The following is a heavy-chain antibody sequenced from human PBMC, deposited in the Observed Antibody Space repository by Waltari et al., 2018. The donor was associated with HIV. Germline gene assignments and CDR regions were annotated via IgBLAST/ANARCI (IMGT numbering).Heavy chain of an antibody. CDR1: GYTFSDYY. D-gene: IGHD3-16*01. J-gene: IGHJ4*02. CDR2: IDPNSGGT. V-gene: IGHV1-2*02. Sequence: QVQLVPSGAEVKTPGASVKVSSTASGYTFSDYYTHWVRQAPGQGLEWMGWIDPNSGGTNYAQKFQGRVTMTRDTSTSTDYMELSRLRSDDTAVYYCAREGFGFDYWGQGTLVTVSS. CDR3: AREGFGFDY.